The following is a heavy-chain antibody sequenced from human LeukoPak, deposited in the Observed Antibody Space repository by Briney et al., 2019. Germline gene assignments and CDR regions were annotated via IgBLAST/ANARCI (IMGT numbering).Heavy chain of an antibody. V-gene: IGHV3-30*01. CDR1: GFTFSSYA. CDR3: ARDLKSGGYSQGSGGSFDS. J-gene: IGHJ4*02. Sequence: GGSLRLSCAASGFTFSSYAMHWVRQAPGKGLGWVASISYADGSYKYYADSVKGRFTISRDSSENTLYLQMNSLRAEDTAVYYCARDLKSGGYSQGSGGSFDSWGQGTLVTVSS. CDR2: ISYADGSYK. D-gene: IGHD5-18*01.